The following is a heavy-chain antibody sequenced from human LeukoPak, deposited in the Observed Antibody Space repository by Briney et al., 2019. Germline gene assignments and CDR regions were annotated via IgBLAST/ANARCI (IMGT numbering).Heavy chain of an antibody. Sequence: RPGVSLRLSCAASGFTFSSYAMSWVRQAPGKGLGWVSAISGSGGSTYYADSVKGRFTISRDNSKNTLYLQMNSLRAEDTAVYYCANMDIVVVVAATYQYFQHWGQGTLVTVSS. J-gene: IGHJ1*01. CDR2: ISGSGGST. D-gene: IGHD2-15*01. CDR3: ANMDIVVVVAATYQYFQH. CDR1: GFTFSSYA. V-gene: IGHV3-23*01.